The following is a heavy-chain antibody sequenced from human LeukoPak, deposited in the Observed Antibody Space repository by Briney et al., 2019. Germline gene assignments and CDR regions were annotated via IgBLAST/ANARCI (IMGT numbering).Heavy chain of an antibody. D-gene: IGHD3-10*01. CDR1: GFTFNNYA. Sequence: GGSLRLSCAASGFTFNNYAMSWVRQAPRKGLEWDSAINGSGDGTYYADSVKGRFTISRDSSKNTLFLQMTSLRAEDTAVYYCAKDGVSLRGVMWRKAFDPWGQGTQVTVSS. CDR2: INGSGDGT. CDR3: AKDGVSLRGVMWRKAFDP. V-gene: IGHV3-23*01. J-gene: IGHJ5*02.